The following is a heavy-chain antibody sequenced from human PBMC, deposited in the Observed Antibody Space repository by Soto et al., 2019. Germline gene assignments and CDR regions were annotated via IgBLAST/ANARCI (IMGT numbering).Heavy chain of an antibody. J-gene: IGHJ5*02. CDR3: AREVPREDSSGYYVRGLGYWFDP. CDR1: GGSISSGGYY. D-gene: IGHD3-22*01. V-gene: IGHV4-31*03. CDR2: IYYSGST. Sequence: PSETLSLTCTVSGGSISSGGYYWSWIRQHPGKGLEWIWYIYYSGSTYYNPSLKSRVTISVDTSKNQFSLKLSSVTAADTAVYYCAREVPREDSSGYYVRGLGYWFDPWGQGTLVTVSS.